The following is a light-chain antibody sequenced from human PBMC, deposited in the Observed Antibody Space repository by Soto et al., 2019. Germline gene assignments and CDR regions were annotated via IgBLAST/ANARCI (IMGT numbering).Light chain of an antibody. CDR3: QQRNAWPRNT. V-gene: IGKV3-11*01. CDR2: DIS. Sequence: DIWLTQFPALQYLGPGDIDPLACRARQCAPCYGAWNQHNPCQAPRLLVYDISNRATGIPARFTGSGSGTDFPLTIRSLDPEFSAVYCCQQRNAWPRNTLGQGTNLEI. CDR1: QCAPCY. J-gene: IGKJ2*01.